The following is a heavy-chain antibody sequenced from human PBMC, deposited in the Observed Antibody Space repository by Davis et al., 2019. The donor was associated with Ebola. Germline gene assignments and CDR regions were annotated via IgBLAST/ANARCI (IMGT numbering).Heavy chain of an antibody. V-gene: IGHV1-2*02. J-gene: IGHJ4*02. Sequence: ASVKVSCKTSGYIFTDYYIHWVRQAPGQGLEWMGWISPKSGGGNYASKFQGRVTMTADTSVSTAYMDLSSLRSDDTAVFYCTRELHGGEFNYWGQGTLVTVSS. D-gene: IGHD3-16*01. CDR3: TRELHGGEFNY. CDR2: ISPKSGGG. CDR1: GYIFTDYY.